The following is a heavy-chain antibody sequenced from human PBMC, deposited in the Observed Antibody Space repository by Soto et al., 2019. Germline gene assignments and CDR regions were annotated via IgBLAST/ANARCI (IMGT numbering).Heavy chain of an antibody. CDR3: AKSTGYSSSWPYRVDY. CDR2: ISGSGGST. J-gene: IGHJ4*02. CDR1: GFTFSSYA. Sequence: GGSLRLSCAASGFTFSSYAMSWVRQAPGKGLEWVSAISGSGGSTYYADSVKGRFTISRDNSKNTLYLQMNSLRAEDTAVYYCAKSTGYSSSWPYRVDYWGQATLVTVSS. D-gene: IGHD6-13*01. V-gene: IGHV3-23*01.